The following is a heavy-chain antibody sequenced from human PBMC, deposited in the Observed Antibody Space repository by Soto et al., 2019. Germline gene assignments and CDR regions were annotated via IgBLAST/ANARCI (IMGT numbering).Heavy chain of an antibody. J-gene: IGHJ4*02. V-gene: IGHV3-23*01. CDR3: AKESSGENYGLYNDFGC. Sequence: SLSFPDSSFLVSTSAMTFVCRAPVMALEWVSAISSGGTYTDYADSVKGRFTLSRDNSKNMVYLQMNSLRAEDTAVYFFAKESSGENYGLYNDFGCWGQRTLVTV. CDR1: SFLVSTSA. D-gene: IGHD5-18*01. CDR2: ISSGGTYT.